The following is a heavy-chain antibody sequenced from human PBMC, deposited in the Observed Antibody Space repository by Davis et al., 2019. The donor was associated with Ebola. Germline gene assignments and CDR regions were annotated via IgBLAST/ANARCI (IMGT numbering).Heavy chain of an antibody. CDR3: AKGDSVVVAAIDY. D-gene: IGHD2-15*01. V-gene: IGHV3-30*18. CDR1: GFTFSSYG. Sequence: GGSLRLSCAASGFTFSSYGMHWVRQAPGKGLEWVAVISYDGSNNYYADSVKGRFTISRDNAKNSLYLQMNSLRAEDTALYYCAKGDSVVVAAIDYWGQGTLVTVSS. J-gene: IGHJ4*02. CDR2: ISYDGSNN.